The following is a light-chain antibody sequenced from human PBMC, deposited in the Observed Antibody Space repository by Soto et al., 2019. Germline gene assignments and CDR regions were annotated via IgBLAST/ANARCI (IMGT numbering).Light chain of an antibody. CDR3: QRYKSGLRIT. CDR2: TAS. CDR1: QGITKY. J-gene: IGKJ5*01. Sequence: DIPMNLSRLFVAAYLGDRVTXTCRVSQGITKYLAWYQRRPVKGSKLLIYTASAFESWDPSPFTGRASETDFNLTIGSMQREDLATSCCQRYKSGLRITLGQKTRQEI. V-gene: IGKV1-27*01.